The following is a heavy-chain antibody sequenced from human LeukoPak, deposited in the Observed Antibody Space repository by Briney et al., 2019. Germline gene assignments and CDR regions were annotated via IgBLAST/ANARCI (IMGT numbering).Heavy chain of an antibody. CDR2: ISYDGSNK. CDR1: GFAFSSYA. D-gene: IGHD5-18*01. J-gene: IGHJ4*02. Sequence: GRSLRLSCAASGFAFSSYAMHWVRQAPGKGLEWVAVISYDGSNKYYADSVKGRFTISRDNSKNTLYLQMNSLRAEDTAVYYCARVGSSWIQLWLREFDYWGQGTLVTVSS. V-gene: IGHV3-30-3*01. CDR3: ARVGSSWIQLWLREFDY.